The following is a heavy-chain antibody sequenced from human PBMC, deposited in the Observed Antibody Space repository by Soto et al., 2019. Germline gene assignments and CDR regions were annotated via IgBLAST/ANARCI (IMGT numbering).Heavy chain of an antibody. D-gene: IGHD1-26*01. CDR2: IWYDGSKK. V-gene: IGHV3-33*01. Sequence: GGSLRLSCAVSGFTYTNYGMHWVRQAPGKGLEWVAVIWYDGSKKYYLDSVKGRFTISRDNTKDSLYLQMNSLRAEDTAIYYCARGSAFIGLDYWGQGTPVTVSS. CDR3: ARGSAFIGLDY. CDR1: GFTYTNYG. J-gene: IGHJ4*02.